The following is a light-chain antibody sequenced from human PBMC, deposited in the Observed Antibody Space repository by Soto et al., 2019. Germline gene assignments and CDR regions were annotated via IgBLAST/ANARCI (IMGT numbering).Light chain of an antibody. Sequence: QSVLTQPASVSGSPGQSITISCTGTSSDVGGYKYVSWHQLHPGKAPKLMIYEVTNRPSGVSNRFSGSKSGNTASLTISGLQAEDEADYYCSSFTGSRTYVFGTGTKLTVL. CDR1: SSDVGGYKY. CDR2: EVT. CDR3: SSFTGSRTYV. V-gene: IGLV2-14*01. J-gene: IGLJ1*01.